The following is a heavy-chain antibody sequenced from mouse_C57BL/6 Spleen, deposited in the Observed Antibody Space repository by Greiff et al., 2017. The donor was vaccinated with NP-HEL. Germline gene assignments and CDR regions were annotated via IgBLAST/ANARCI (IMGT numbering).Heavy chain of an antibody. CDR2: ISDGGSYT. Sequence: EVKVVESGGGLVKPGGSLKLSCAASGFTFSSYAMSWVRQTPEKRLEWVATISDGGSYTYYPDNVKGRFTISRDNAKNNLYLQMGHLKSEDTAMYYCARDRWDGFAYWGQGTLVTVSA. J-gene: IGHJ3*01. D-gene: IGHD4-1*01. V-gene: IGHV5-4*01. CDR1: GFTFSSYA. CDR3: ARDRWDGFAY.